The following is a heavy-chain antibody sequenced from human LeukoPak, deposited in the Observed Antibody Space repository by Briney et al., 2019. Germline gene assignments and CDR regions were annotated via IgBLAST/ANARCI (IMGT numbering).Heavy chain of an antibody. CDR2: IYYSGST. V-gene: IGHV4-39*07. CDR3: ASYYYGSGSYYYYFDY. Sequence: SETLSLTCTVSGGSISSSSYYWGWIRQPPGKGLEWIGSIYYSGSTYYNPSLKSRVTISVDTSKNQFSLKLSSVTAADTAVYYCASYYYGSGSYYYYFDYWGQGTLVTVSS. J-gene: IGHJ4*02. CDR1: GGSISSSSYY. D-gene: IGHD3-10*01.